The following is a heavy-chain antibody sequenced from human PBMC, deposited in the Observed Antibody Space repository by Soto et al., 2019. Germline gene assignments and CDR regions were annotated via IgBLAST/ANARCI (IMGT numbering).Heavy chain of an antibody. CDR1: GGSISVHS. J-gene: IGHJ4*02. D-gene: IGHD5-12*01. CDR3: VRGRSYSVYDF. V-gene: IGHV4-4*07. Sequence: QVNLQESGPGLVKPSETLSVTCTVSGGSISVHSWIWIRQPAGKGLEWIGHIYPSGSTSYNPSLRSRVTMSLDTSSNQIFLNLTSVTAADTAVVYCVRGRSYSVYDFWGPGTLVTVSS. CDR2: IYPSGST.